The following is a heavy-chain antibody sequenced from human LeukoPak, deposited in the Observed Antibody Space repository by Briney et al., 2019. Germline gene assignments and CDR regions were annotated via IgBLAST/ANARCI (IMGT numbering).Heavy chain of an antibody. Sequence: SETLSLTCTVSGGSIGTYYWGWIRQSPGKGLEWIGYIYVTGTRYNPYLQSRVTISVDRSRNQCFLKMSSVTAADTAVYFCARHIGGGIEDMDVWGKGTKVIVSS. CDR1: GGSIGTYY. D-gene: IGHD3-16*02. CDR2: IYVTGT. J-gene: IGHJ6*03. V-gene: IGHV4-59*08. CDR3: ARHIGGGIEDMDV.